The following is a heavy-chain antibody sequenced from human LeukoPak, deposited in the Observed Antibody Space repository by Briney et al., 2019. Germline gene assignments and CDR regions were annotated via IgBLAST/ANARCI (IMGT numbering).Heavy chain of an antibody. CDR1: GGSISSGDYY. CDR2: IYYSGST. J-gene: IGHJ4*02. CDR3: ARQWISSSWSYFDY. V-gene: IGHV4-30-4*02. D-gene: IGHD6-13*01. Sequence: PSETLSLTCTVSGGSISSGDYYWSWIRQPPGKGLEWIGYIYYSGSTYYNPSLKSRVTISVDTSKNQFSLKLSSVTAADTAVYYCARQWISSSWSYFDYWGQGTLVTVSS.